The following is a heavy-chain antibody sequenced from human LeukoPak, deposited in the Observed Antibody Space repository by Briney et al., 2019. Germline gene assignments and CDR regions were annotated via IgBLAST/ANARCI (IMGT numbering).Heavy chain of an antibody. V-gene: IGHV3-49*04. D-gene: IGHD1-26*01. CDR1: GFTLADHA. Sequence: GGSLRLSCIASGFTLADHAMSWVRQAPGKGLEWVGFIRTKAYGETTEYAASVKGRFTILRDDPTNIAYLQMNGLKAEDTAVYYCGRHLLRSVGSTGLDFWGQGTLVTVAS. CDR2: IRTKAYGETT. J-gene: IGHJ4*02. CDR3: GRHLLRSVGSTGLDF.